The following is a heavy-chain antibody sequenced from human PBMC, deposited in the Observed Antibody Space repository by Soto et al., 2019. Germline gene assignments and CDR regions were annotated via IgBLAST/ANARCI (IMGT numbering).Heavy chain of an antibody. Sequence: TSETLSLTCAVSGGSISSSNWWSWVRQPPGKGLEWIGEIYHSGSTNYNPSLKSRVTISVDKSKNQFSLKLSSVTAADTAVYYCARVGVAAAGTRVDGMDVWGQGTMVTVSS. CDR3: ARVGVAAAGTRVDGMDV. J-gene: IGHJ6*02. CDR1: GGSISSSNW. V-gene: IGHV4-4*02. CDR2: IYHSGST. D-gene: IGHD6-13*01.